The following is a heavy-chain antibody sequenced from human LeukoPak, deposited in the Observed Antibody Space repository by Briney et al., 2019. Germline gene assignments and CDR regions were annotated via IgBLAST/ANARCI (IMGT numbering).Heavy chain of an antibody. CDR2: INHSGST. J-gene: IGHJ4*02. V-gene: IGHV4-34*01. D-gene: IGHD3-9*01. CDR1: GGSFSGYY. Sequence: SETLSLTRAVYGGSFSGYYWSWIRQPPGKGLEWIGEINHSGSTNYNPSLKSRVTISVDTSKNQFSLKLSSVTAADTAVYYCASRTKLRYFDWLLPTGDYRGQGTLVTVSS. CDR3: ASRTKLRYFDWLLPTGDY.